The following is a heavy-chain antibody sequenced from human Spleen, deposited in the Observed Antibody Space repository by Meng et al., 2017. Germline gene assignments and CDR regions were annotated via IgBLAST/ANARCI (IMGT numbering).Heavy chain of an antibody. CDR1: GFTFDSYA. Sequence: GESLKISCAASGFTFDSYAMTWVRQAPGKGLEWVSSISSIGGSTYYADSVKGRFTISRDNSKNTLYLQMNSLRAEDTAVYYCARARPVLRFFDWLEYWGQGTLVTVSS. D-gene: IGHD3-9*01. V-gene: IGHV3-23*01. CDR3: ARARPVLRFFDWLEY. CDR2: ISSIGGST. J-gene: IGHJ4*02.